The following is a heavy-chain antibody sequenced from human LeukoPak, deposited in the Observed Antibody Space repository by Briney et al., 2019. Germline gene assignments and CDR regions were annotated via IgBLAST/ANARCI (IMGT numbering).Heavy chain of an antibody. CDR1: GYTFTIYG. D-gene: IGHD3-16*01. CDR2: ISANNGHT. CDR3: ARPARPSGSYGY. Sequence: SVKVSCKASGYTFTIYGISWVRQAPGQGLEWMGWISANNGHTNYTQKLQGRVTMTTDTSTSTAYMELRSLRSDDTAVYYCARPARPSGSYGYWGQGTLVTVSS. V-gene: IGHV1-18*01. J-gene: IGHJ4*02.